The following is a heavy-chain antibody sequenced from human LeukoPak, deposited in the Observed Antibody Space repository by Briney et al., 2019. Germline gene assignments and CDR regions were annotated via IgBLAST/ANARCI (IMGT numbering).Heavy chain of an antibody. CDR1: GYSISSGYL. CDR3: ARVGYMGSWYNADY. Sequence: SETLSVTCDVSGYSISSGYLWGWIRQPPGKGLEWIWRIYHIGTTHYNPSLKSRVTISVDTSNNRFSLRLTSVIAADTAVYYCARVGYMGSWYNADYWGQGTLVTVSS. CDR2: IYHIGTT. J-gene: IGHJ4*02. V-gene: IGHV4-38-2*01. D-gene: IGHD6-13*01.